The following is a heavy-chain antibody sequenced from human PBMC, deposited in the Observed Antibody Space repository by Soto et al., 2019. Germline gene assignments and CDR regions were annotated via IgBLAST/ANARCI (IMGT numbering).Heavy chain of an antibody. CDR2: IGDTGLHT. CDR3: ATDYPASSASVIWSLTPIDY. V-gene: IGHV3-23*01. Sequence: EVQLLASGGGLVQPGGSLRLSCAASGFTFSSYAITWVRQAPGKGLEWVSLIGDTGLHTHYADSVTGRFTISGDNSRNIVYLEMSSLRIEDTAIYYCATDYPASSASVIWSLTPIDYWGQGTLVAVSS. D-gene: IGHD2-21*01. J-gene: IGHJ4*02. CDR1: GFTFSSYA.